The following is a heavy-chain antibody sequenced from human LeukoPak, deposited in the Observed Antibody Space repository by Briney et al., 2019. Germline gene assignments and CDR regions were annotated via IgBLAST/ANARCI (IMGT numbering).Heavy chain of an antibody. Sequence: PSETLSLTCTVSGGSISSGGYYWSWIRQPPGKGLEWIGYIYHSGSTYYNPSLKSRVTISVDRSKNQFSLKLSSVTAADTAVYYCARRVKRAYTTWGQGTLVTVSS. V-gene: IGHV4-30-2*01. J-gene: IGHJ5*02. D-gene: IGHD2-2*02. CDR1: GGSISSGGYY. CDR2: IYHSGST. CDR3: ARRVKRAYTT.